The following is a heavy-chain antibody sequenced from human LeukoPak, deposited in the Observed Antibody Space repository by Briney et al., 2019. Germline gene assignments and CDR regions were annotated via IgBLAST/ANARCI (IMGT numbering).Heavy chain of an antibody. CDR2: INYSGNR. CDR1: GGLISGSHYY. V-gene: IGHV4-39*01. Sequence: SETLSLTCTVSGGLISGSHYYWAWIRQPPGKGLEWIGMINYSGNRYYNPSLWSRVTISVDTSTNQFSLNVNSMTAADTAVYYCARGYGYWGQGTLVAVSS. CDR3: ARGYGY. J-gene: IGHJ4*02. D-gene: IGHD3-10*01.